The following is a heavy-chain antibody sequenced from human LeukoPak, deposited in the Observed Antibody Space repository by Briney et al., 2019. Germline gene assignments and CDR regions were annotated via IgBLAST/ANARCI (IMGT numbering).Heavy chain of an antibody. CDR3: ARELIQFVDY. V-gene: IGHV3-48*04. J-gene: IGHJ4*02. D-gene: IGHD5-18*01. Sequence: GGSLRLSCAASGFTFSSYAMSWVRQAPGKGLEWVSYISSSGSTIYYADSVKGRFTISRDNAKNSLYLQMNSLRAEDTAVYYCARELIQFVDYWGQGTLVTVSS. CDR2: ISSSGSTI. CDR1: GFTFSSYA.